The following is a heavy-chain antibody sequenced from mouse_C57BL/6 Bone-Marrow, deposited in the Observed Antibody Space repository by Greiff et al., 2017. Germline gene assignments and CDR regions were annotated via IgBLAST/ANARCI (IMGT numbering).Heavy chain of an antibody. CDR2: IDPENGDT. CDR1: GFNIKDDY. J-gene: IGHJ2*01. CDR3: TRVTPFDY. D-gene: IGHD2-3*01. Sequence: VQLQQSGAELVRPGASVKLSCTASGFNIKDDYMHWVKQRPEQGLEWIGWIDPENGDTEYASKFQGKATITADTSSNTAYLQLSSLTSEDTAVYYCTRVTPFDYWGQGTTLTVSA. V-gene: IGHV14-4*01.